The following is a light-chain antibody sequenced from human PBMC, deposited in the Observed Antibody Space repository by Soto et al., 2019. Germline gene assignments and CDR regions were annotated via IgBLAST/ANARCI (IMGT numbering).Light chain of an antibody. J-gene: IGKJ5*01. CDR2: DAS. CDR1: QAISNY. CDR3: QQYDNLPIT. Sequence: DIQMTQSPSSLSASVGDRVTITCQASQAISNYLNWYQQKPGKAPKLLIYDASNLETGVPSRFSGSGSGTDVTFTISSLQPEDIATYYCQQYDNLPITFGQGTRLEIK. V-gene: IGKV1-33*01.